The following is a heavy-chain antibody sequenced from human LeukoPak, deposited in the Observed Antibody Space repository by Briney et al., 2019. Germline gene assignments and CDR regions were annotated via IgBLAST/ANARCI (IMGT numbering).Heavy chain of an antibody. CDR1: GGSISSYY. J-gene: IGHJ5*02. Sequence: SETLSLTCTVSGGSISSYYWSWIRQPPGKGLEWIGDIYYSGSTNHNPSLKSRVTISVDTSKNQFSLKLSSVTAADTAVYYCARYCGGDGPRTTGFDPWGQGTLVTVSS. V-gene: IGHV4-59*01. CDR2: IYYSGST. D-gene: IGHD2-21*02. CDR3: ARYCGGDGPRTTGFDP.